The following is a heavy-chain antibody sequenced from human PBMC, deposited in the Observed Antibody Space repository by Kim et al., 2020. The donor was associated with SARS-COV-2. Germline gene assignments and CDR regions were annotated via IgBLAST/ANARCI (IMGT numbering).Heavy chain of an antibody. CDR2: INHSGST. Sequence: SETLSLTCAVYGGSFTGYYWSWIRQPPGKGREWIGEINHSGSTNYNPSLKSRVTISVDTSKNQFSLKLSSVTAADTAVYYCARGEQWLVRPYYFDYWGQGTLVTVSS. CDR3: ARGEQWLVRPYYFDY. CDR1: GGSFTGYY. D-gene: IGHD6-19*01. J-gene: IGHJ4*02. V-gene: IGHV4-34*01.